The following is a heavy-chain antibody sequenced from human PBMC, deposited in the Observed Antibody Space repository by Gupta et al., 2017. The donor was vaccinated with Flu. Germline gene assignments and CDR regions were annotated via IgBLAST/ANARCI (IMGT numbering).Heavy chain of an antibody. V-gene: IGHV3-21*01. D-gene: IGHD6-19*01. CDR1: XXXXXXDS. CDR3: ARAPRIAVAGIDY. Sequence: EVQLVASGGGLVKPGGSXRXSCAAXXXXXXXDSMNWVRQAPGKGLEWCSSISRSSSYLYYADSVKGRFTSSRDNAKNSLYLQMNSLRAEDTAVYYCARAPRIAVAGIDYWGQGTLVTVSS. J-gene: IGHJ4*02. CDR2: ISRSSSYL.